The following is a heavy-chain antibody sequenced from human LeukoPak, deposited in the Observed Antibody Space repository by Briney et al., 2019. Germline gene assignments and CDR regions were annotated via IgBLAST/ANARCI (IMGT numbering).Heavy chain of an antibody. CDR3: ARVLPVSSTSKYYYGMDV. CDR1: GGSFSGYY. Sequence: PSETLSLTCAVYGGSFSGYYWSWIRQPPGKGLEWIGEINHSGSTNYNPSLKSRVTISVDTSKNQFSLKLSSVTAADTAVYYCARVLPVSSTSKYYYGMDVWGQGTTVTVSS. D-gene: IGHD4-11*01. CDR2: INHSGST. J-gene: IGHJ6*02. V-gene: IGHV4-34*01.